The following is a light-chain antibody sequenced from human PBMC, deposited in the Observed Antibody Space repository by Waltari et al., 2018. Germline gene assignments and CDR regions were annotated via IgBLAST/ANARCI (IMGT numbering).Light chain of an antibody. J-gene: IGLJ2*01. Sequence: QSVLTQPPSVSVAPGPRVTIPCHGSGANIGAGSDTHWYQQLPGKAPRLLIYGVNTRPLGVPDRVFGSQSGTSASLAIIGLQTEDEGDYYCQSYDTSLSVVFGGGTKLTVL. CDR1: GANIGAGSD. CDR3: QSYDTSLSVV. CDR2: GVN. V-gene: IGLV1-40*01.